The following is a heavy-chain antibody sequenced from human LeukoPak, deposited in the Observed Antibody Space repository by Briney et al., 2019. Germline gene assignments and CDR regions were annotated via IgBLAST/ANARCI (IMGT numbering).Heavy chain of an antibody. D-gene: IGHD2-21*01. CDR1: GFTFSNYA. J-gene: IGHJ4*02. Sequence: GGSLRLSCAASGFTFSNYAMSWVRQAPGKGLEWVSAISGSASSTYHADSVKGRFTISRDNAKNSLYLQMNSLRAEDTAMYYCARLPGGVVIDAGLYWGQGTLVTVSS. V-gene: IGHV3-23*01. CDR3: ARLPGGVVIDAGLY. CDR2: ISGSASST.